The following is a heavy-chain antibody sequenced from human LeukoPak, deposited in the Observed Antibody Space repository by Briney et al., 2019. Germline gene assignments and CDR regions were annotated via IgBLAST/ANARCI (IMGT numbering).Heavy chain of an antibody. D-gene: IGHD3-10*01. CDR2: IDHSGGVA. Sequence: GGSLRLSCAASGFTFRSHAMSWVRQAPGKGLQWVSSIDHSGGVAYYADSVKGRFTISRDNSKNTLYLQMNSLRAEDTAVYYCAKDKKRFGELNWFDPWGQGTLVNVSS. J-gene: IGHJ5*02. CDR1: GFTFRSHA. CDR3: AKDKKRFGELNWFDP. V-gene: IGHV3-23*01.